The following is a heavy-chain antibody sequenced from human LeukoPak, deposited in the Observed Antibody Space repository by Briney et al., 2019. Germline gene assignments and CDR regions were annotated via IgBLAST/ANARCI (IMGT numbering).Heavy chain of an antibody. V-gene: IGHV3-30-3*01. CDR1: GFTFSSYA. CDR2: ISYDGSNK. Sequence: GRSLRLSCAASGFTFSSYAMHWVRQAPGKGLEWVAVISYDGSNKYYADSVKGRFTISRDNSKNTLYLQMNSLRAEDTAVYCCARDRGENWFDPWGQGTLVTVSS. CDR3: ARDRGENWFDP. J-gene: IGHJ5*02. D-gene: IGHD2-21*01.